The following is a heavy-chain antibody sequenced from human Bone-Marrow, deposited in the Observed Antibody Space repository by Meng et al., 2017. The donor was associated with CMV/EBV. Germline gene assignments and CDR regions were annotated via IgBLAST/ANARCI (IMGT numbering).Heavy chain of an antibody. V-gene: IGHV6-1*01. D-gene: IGHD3-3*01. Sequence: HVQLQHYSPGLVNPSQPLYLPCAISGDSVSSNSAAWNWIRQSPSRGLEWLGRTYYRSKWYNDYAVSVKSRITINPDTSKNQFSLQLNSVTPEDTAVYYCARDRSGYYDSGLGWFDPWGQGTLVTVSS. CDR2: TYYRSKWYN. CDR3: ARDRSGYYDSGLGWFDP. CDR1: GDSVSSNSAA. J-gene: IGHJ5*02.